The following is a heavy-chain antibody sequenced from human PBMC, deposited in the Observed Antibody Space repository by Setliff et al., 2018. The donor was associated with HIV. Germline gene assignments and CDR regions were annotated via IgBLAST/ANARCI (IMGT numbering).Heavy chain of an antibody. J-gene: IGHJ2*01. V-gene: IGHV4-59*01. CDR1: GGSISSYY. CDR2: IYYSGST. CDR3: ARERRGGYSGYDSHWYFDL. D-gene: IGHD5-12*01. Sequence: SETLSLTCTVSGGSISSYYWSWIRQPPGKGLEWIGYIYYSGSTNYNTSLRSRVTISLDTSKNQFSLKLSSVTAADTAVYYCARERRGGYSGYDSHWYFDLWGRGTLVTVSS.